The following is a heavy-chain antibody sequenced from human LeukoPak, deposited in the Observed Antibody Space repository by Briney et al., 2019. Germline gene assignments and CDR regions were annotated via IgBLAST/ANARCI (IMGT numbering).Heavy chain of an antibody. Sequence: ASVKVSCKASEYTFTDYAINWVRQAPGQRLEWMGWINAGNGNTKYSQKFQGRVTITRDTSASTAYMELSSLTSEDTAVYYCARGRWSATTATYYLDFWGQGTLVTVSS. CDR3: ARGRWSATTATYYLDF. CDR1: EYTFTDYA. J-gene: IGHJ4*02. D-gene: IGHD5-24*01. CDR2: INAGNGNT. V-gene: IGHV1-3*01.